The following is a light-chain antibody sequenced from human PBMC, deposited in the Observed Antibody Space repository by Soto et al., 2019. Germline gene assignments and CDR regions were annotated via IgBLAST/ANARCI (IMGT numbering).Light chain of an antibody. CDR2: GAS. V-gene: IGKV3-15*01. Sequence: EIVMTQSPATLSVSPGERATLSCRASQSVSSNLAWYQQKPGQAPRLLIYGASSRATGIPVRFSGSGSGTQFTLTISSLQSEDFAVYCCQQYNNWPGTFGKGTKVDIK. CDR3: QQYNNWPGT. CDR1: QSVSSN. J-gene: IGKJ1*01.